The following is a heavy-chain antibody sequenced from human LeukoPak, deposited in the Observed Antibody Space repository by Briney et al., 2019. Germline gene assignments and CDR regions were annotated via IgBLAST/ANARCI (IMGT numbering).Heavy chain of an antibody. CDR3: ARDAAGTWDNWFDP. J-gene: IGHJ5*02. Sequence: SETLSLTCTVSGGSISSYYWSWIRHPPGKGLEWIGYIYYSGRTNHNPSLKSRVTISVDTSKNQFSLKLSSVTAADTAVYYCARDAAGTWDNWFDPWGQGTLVTVSS. D-gene: IGHD6-13*01. V-gene: IGHV4-59*01. CDR1: GGSISSYY. CDR2: IYYSGRT.